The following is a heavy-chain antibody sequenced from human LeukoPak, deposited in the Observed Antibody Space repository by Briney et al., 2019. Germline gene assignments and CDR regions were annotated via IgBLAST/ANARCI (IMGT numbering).Heavy chain of an antibody. CDR1: GGTFSSYA. CDR2: ISVYNGNT. D-gene: IGHD3-10*01. V-gene: IGHV1-18*01. J-gene: IGHJ5*02. CDR3: ARDGFRYFGSGSYYVGSWFDP. Sequence: ASVKVSCKASGGTFSSYAISWVRQAPGQGLEWMGWISVYNGNTNYAQKFQGRVTMTTDTSTSTAYMELRSLRSDDTAVYCCARDGFRYFGSGSYYVGSWFDPWGQGTLVTVSS.